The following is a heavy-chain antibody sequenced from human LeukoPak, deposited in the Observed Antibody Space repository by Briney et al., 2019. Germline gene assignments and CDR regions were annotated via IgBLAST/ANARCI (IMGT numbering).Heavy chain of an antibody. CDR3: ARGAGYSREVNFYHYMDV. CDR1: GGSTSTNY. J-gene: IGHJ6*03. CDR2: IFASGST. Sequence: SETLSLTCTVSGGSTSTNYWSWVRQPAGKGLEWIGRIFASGSTNYNPSLKSRVTMSVDTSKNQFSLNLTSVTAADTAVYYCARGAGYSREVNFYHYMDVWGKGTTVTVSS. V-gene: IGHV4-4*07. D-gene: IGHD1-26*01.